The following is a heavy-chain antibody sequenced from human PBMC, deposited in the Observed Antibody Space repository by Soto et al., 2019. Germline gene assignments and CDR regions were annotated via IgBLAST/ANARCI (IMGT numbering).Heavy chain of an antibody. CDR2: ISAYNGNT. V-gene: IGHV1-18*01. CDR1: GYTFTSYG. CDR3: ARTRYYYGSGSYDDY. Sequence: ASVKVSCKASGYTFTSYGISWVRQAPGQGLEWMGWISAYNGNTNYAQKLQGRVTMTTDTSTSTAYMELRSLRPDDTAVYYCARTRYYYGSGSYDDYWGQGTLVTV. D-gene: IGHD3-10*01. J-gene: IGHJ4*02.